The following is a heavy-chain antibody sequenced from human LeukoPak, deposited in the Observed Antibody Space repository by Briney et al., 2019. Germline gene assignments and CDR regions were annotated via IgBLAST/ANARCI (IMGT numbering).Heavy chain of an antibody. J-gene: IGHJ5*02. V-gene: IGHV3-30*18. CDR2: ISYDGSNK. CDR3: AKGEVGGWFDP. Sequence: GGSLRLSCAASGFTFSSYGMHWVRQAPGKGLEWVAVISYDGSNKYYADSVKGRFTISRDNSKNTLYLQMNSLRAEDTAVYYCAKGEVGGWFDPWGQGTLVTVSS. D-gene: IGHD2-15*01. CDR1: GFTFSSYG.